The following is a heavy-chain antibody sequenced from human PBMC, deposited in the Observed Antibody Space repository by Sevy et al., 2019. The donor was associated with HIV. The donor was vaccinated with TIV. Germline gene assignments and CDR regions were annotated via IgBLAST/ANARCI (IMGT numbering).Heavy chain of an antibody. D-gene: IGHD3-16*01. J-gene: IGHJ4*02. V-gene: IGHV1-24*01. CDR3: ASVGYYDSTAHKQDLGGY. Sequence: ASVKVSCKVSGNTLSYLSMHWVRQSPGKGFEWIGGFDPEDGEPIYARKFQGRVTVTEDTSTDTAYMELSSLRSEDTAVYYCASVGYYDSTAHKQDLGGYWGQGTLITVSS. CDR1: GNTLSYLS. CDR2: FDPEDGEP.